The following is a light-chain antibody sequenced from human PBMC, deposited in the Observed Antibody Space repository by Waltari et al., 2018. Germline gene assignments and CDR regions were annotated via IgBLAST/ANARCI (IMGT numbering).Light chain of an antibody. CDR2: NDN. CDR3: AARDDSLNVWV. V-gene: IGLV1-44*01. Sequence: QSVLTQPPSASGTPGQRVIISCSGTMSNIGTNPGNWYQQLPGTAPKVLIYNDNQRPWGVPDRFSVSKSGPSASLAISGLQSDDEADYYCAARDDSLNVWVFGGGTKVTVL. CDR1: MSNIGTNP. J-gene: IGLJ3*02.